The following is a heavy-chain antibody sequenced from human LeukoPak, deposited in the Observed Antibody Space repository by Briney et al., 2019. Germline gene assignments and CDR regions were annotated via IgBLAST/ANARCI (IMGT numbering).Heavy chain of an antibody. J-gene: IGHJ4*02. CDR1: GSTVSNNY. CDR3: VRGHITLTI. Sequence: GGSLRLSCAVSGSTVSNNYMSWVRQAPAKGLEWVSVIYSGAGTHYADSVKGRFTISRDNSENTLYLQMNSLRAEDTAVYYCVRGHITLTIWGQGTLVTVSS. CDR2: IYSGAGT. V-gene: IGHV3-53*01. D-gene: IGHD3-22*01.